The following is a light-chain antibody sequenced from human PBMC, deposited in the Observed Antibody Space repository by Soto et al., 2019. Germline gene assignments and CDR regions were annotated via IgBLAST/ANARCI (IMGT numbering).Light chain of an antibody. CDR1: QSISSW. Sequence: DIQMTQSPSSATASVGARVTITCRASQSISSWLAWYQQKPGKAPKLLIYDASSLESGAPSRFSGSGSGTEFPLTISSLQPDDFATYYCQQYNSYSWTFGQGNKVDIK. J-gene: IGKJ1*01. CDR2: DAS. CDR3: QQYNSYSWT. V-gene: IGKV1-5*01.